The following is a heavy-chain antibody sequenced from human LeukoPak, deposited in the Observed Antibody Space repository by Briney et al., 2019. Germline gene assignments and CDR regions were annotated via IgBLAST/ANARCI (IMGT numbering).Heavy chain of an antibody. CDR1: GFTFDDYG. J-gene: IGHJ4*02. CDR2: INWNGGST. CDR3: ARGWDIVLMVYAISPSFVY. Sequence: GGSLRLSCAASGFTFDDYGMSWVRQAPGKGLEWVSGINWNGGSTGYADSAKGRFTISRDNAKNSLYLQMNSLRAEDTALYYCARGWDIVLMVYAISPSFVYWGQGTLVTVSS. D-gene: IGHD2-8*01. V-gene: IGHV3-20*04.